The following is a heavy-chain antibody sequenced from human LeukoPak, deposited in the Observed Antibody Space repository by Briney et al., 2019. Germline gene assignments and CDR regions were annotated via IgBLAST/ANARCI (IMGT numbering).Heavy chain of an antibody. CDR2: ISSSSSYI. CDR3: AKDLEKYSGSYLGAFDI. CDR1: GFTFSSYS. V-gene: IGHV3-21*04. J-gene: IGHJ3*02. D-gene: IGHD1-26*01. Sequence: GGSLRLSCAASGFTFSSYSMNWVRQAPGKGLEWVSSISSSSSYIYYADSVKGRFTISRDNAKNSLYLQMNSLRAEDTAVYYCAKDLEKYSGSYLGAFDIWGQGTMVTVSS.